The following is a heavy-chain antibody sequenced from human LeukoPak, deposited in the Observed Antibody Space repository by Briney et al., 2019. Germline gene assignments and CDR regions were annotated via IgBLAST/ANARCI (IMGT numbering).Heavy chain of an antibody. CDR1: GYTFTGYY. D-gene: IGHD2-15*01. CDR2: INPNSGGT. V-gene: IGHV1-2*02. Sequence: GASVKVSCKASGYTFTGYYMHWVRQAPGQGLEWMGWINPNSGGTNYAQKFQGRVTMTRDTSISTAYMELSRLRSDDTAVYCCARDALYCSGGSCYTFDYWGQGTLVTVSS. J-gene: IGHJ4*02. CDR3: ARDALYCSGGSCYTFDY.